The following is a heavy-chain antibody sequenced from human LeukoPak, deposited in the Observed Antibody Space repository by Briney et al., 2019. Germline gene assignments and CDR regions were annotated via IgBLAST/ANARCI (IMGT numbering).Heavy chain of an antibody. CDR2: ISFDEKHK. D-gene: IGHD3-10*01. CDR1: GSTLSTYT. V-gene: IGHV3-30*04. J-gene: IGHJ3*02. Sequence: GGSLRLSCAASGSTLSTYTVHWVRQTPGKGLEWVALISFDEKHKDFADSVKGRFSISRDTSKNTVSLQMDGLTTDDAAVYYCARDAVQIWFYVGTFDIWGQGSIVTVSS. CDR3: ARDAVQIWFYVGTFDI.